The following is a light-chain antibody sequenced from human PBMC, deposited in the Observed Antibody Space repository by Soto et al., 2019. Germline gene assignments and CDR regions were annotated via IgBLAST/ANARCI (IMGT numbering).Light chain of an antibody. V-gene: IGKV1-39*01. Sequence: DIQMTRSPSSLYASVGDRVTITCRASQRISSYLNWYQQKPGKAPKLLIYAASSLQSGVPSRFSGSGSGTDFTLTISSLQPEDFAAYYCQQSYSTLFTFGPGTKVDIK. CDR1: QRISSY. CDR2: AAS. CDR3: QQSYSTLFT. J-gene: IGKJ3*01.